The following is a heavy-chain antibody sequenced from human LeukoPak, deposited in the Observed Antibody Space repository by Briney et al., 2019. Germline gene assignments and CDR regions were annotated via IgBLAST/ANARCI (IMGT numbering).Heavy chain of an antibody. CDR2: ISGSGGST. V-gene: IGHV3-23*01. J-gene: IGHJ4*02. Sequence: GGSLRLSCAASGFTFSSYAMSWVRQAPGKGLEWVSAISGSGGSTYYADSVRGRFTISRDNSKNTLYLQMNSLRAEDTAVYYCAKGGRYCSSTSCYSPFDYWGQGTLVTVSS. CDR3: AKGGRYCSSTSCYSPFDY. CDR1: GFTFSSYA. D-gene: IGHD2-2*01.